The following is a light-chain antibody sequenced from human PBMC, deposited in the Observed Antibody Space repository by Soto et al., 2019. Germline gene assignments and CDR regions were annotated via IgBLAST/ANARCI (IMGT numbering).Light chain of an antibody. CDR2: GVS. CDR3: QHYSNSCYFS. J-gene: IGKJ3*01. CDR1: QSVSSNY. V-gene: IGKV3-20*01. Sequence: EIVLTQSPGTLSLSLGERATLSCRASQSVSSNYLAWYQQQPGQAPRLLIYGVSSRATGIPDRFSGSGSGTEFTLTISRLEPEDFAVYYCQHYSNSCYFSFGPGTKVEIK.